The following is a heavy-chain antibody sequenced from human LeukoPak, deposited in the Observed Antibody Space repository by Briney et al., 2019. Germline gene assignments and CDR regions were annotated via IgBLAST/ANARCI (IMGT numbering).Heavy chain of an antibody. Sequence: RGSLRLSCAASGFTFSSYAMSWVRQAPGKGLEWVSAISGSGGSTYYVDSVKGRFTISRDNSKNTLYLQMNSLRAEDTAVYYCAKDAPVNIVVVPAANSWGQGTLVTVSS. CDR3: AKDAPVNIVVVPAANS. J-gene: IGHJ4*02. V-gene: IGHV3-23*01. D-gene: IGHD2-2*01. CDR2: ISGSGGST. CDR1: GFTFSSYA.